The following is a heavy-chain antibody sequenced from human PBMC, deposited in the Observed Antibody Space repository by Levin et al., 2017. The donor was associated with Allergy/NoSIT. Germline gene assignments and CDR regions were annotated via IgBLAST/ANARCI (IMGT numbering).Heavy chain of an antibody. J-gene: IGHJ6*03. CDR3: AKGYCSGGSCYYYYYYMDV. CDR1: GFTFSSYG. CDR2: ISYDGSNK. D-gene: IGHD2-15*01. Sequence: GESLKISCAASGFTFSSYGMHWVRQAPGKGLEWVAVISYDGSNKYYADSVKGRFTISRDNSKNTLYLQMNSLRAEDTAVYYCAKGYCSGGSCYYYYYYMDVWGKGTTVTVSS. V-gene: IGHV3-30*18.